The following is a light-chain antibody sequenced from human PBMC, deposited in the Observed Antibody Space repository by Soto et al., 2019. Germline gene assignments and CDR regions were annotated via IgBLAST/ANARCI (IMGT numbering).Light chain of an antibody. CDR3: QQVDSYPRT. J-gene: IGKJ1*01. CDR1: QGIGTY. V-gene: IGKV1-9*01. CDR2: ASS. Sequence: IQLHQSPSSLAAAVGDSVPVTCRASQGIGTYLVWYQQKRGKAPTVLIYASSTLQTGVPSRFSGSGSGTDFSLTISSLHPEDVATYYCQQVDSYPRTFGQRTKVDI.